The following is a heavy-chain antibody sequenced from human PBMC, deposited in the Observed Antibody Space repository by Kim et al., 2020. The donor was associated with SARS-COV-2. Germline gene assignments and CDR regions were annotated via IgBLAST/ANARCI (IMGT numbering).Heavy chain of an antibody. CDR3: ARHHYEYVWGSYCLDYFVY. D-gene: IGHD3-16*02. CDR1: GGSISSSSYY. V-gene: IGHV4-39*01. CDR2: IYYSGST. Sequence: SETLSLTCTVSGGSISSSSYYWGWIRQPPGKGLEWIGSIYYSGSTYYNPSLKSRVTISVDTSKNQFSLKLSSVTAADTAVYYCARHHYEYVWGSYCLDYFVYWGQANLVTVSS. J-gene: IGHJ4*02.